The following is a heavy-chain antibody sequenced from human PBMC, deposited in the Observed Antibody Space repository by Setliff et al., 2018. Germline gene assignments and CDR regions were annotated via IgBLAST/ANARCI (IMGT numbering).Heavy chain of an antibody. Sequence: SETLSLTCTVSGRSISSGSIYWSWIRQPSGKGLAVIGHIDPSGNTNYSPSLKSRVTISGDTSKNQFSLKVNSVTAAETAVYYCTRSLCSGSYWNSRPFYSGYWGQGTLFTVSS. CDR1: GRSISSGSIY. V-gene: IGHV4-61*09. J-gene: IGHJ4*02. CDR3: TRSLCSGSYWNSRPFYSGY. D-gene: IGHD3-10*02. CDR2: IDPSGNT.